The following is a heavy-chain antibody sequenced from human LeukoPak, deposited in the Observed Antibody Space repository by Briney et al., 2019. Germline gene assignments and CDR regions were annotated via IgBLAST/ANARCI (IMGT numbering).Heavy chain of an antibody. CDR2: IKRDAGR. CDR3: AHLKDYVCDY. V-gene: IGHV2-5*02. D-gene: IGHD3-16*01. Sequence: SGPTLVNPPQTLTLTCTFSGSSPSTSGVGVGWIRQPPGKALEWLAIIKRDAGRRYSPSLKSRLTITKVTAKNQVVLTMTNMDPADTATYYCAHLKDYVCDYGGQGTRLTAS. CDR1: GSSPSTSGVG. J-gene: IGHJ4*02.